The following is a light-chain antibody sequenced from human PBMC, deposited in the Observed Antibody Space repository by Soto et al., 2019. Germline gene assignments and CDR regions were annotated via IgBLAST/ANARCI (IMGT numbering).Light chain of an antibody. CDR3: QQYVTSPRT. V-gene: IGKV3-20*01. CDR2: GAS. J-gene: IGKJ1*01. Sequence: EVVLTQSPDTLSLSLGETATLSCRASQSLRATYVAWYQQRPGQAPRLLIYGASFRATGIPARFSGRGSGTDFTLSISRLEPEDFAVYYCQQYVTSPRTFGQGTKVEIK. CDR1: QSLRATY.